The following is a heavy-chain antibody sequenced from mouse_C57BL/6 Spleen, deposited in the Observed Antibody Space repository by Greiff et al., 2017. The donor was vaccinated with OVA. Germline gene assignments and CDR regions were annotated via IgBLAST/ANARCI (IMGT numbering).Heavy chain of an antibody. CDR2: INPNNGGT. J-gene: IGHJ2*01. CDR3: ASQEGGY. CDR1: GYTFTDYY. V-gene: IGHV1-26*01. Sequence: VQLQQSGPELVKPGASVKISCKASGYTFTDYYMNWVKQSHGKSLEWIGDINPNNGGTSYNQKFKGKATLTVDKSSSTAYMELRSLTSEDSAVYYCASQEGGYWGQGTTLTVSS.